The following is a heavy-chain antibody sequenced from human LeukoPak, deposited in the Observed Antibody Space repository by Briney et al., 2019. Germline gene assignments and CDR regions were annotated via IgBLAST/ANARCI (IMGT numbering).Heavy chain of an antibody. V-gene: IGHV3-48*02. J-gene: IGHJ6*03. Sequence: PGGSLRLSCVASGFAFSSYSINWVRRAPGKGLEWVSYITSGDNTIYYADSVKGRFTISRDNAKNSLYLQMNSLSDEDTAVYYCAIVGGTSIYYYYYYMDVWGKGTTVTVSS. D-gene: IGHD1-1*01. CDR1: GFAFSSYS. CDR2: ITSGDNTI. CDR3: AIVGGTSIYYYYYYMDV.